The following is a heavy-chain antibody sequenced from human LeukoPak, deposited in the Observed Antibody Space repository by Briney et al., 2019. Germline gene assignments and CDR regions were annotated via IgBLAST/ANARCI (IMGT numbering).Heavy chain of an antibody. CDR1: GFTFSSYA. Sequence: GGSLRLSCAASGFTFSSYAMHWARQAPGNGLEWVAVISYDGNNKYYADSVKGRFTICRDNSKNTLYLQMNSLRTEDTAVYYCARGAPAADYWGQGTLVTVSS. D-gene: IGHD2-2*01. J-gene: IGHJ4*02. V-gene: IGHV3-30*04. CDR3: ARGAPAADY. CDR2: ISYDGNNK.